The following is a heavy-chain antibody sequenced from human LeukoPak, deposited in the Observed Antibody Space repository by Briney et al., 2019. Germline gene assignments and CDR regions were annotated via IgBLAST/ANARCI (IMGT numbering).Heavy chain of an antibody. Sequence: PSETLSLTCTVSGGSITSGGYYWSWIRQPPGKGLEWIGYIYHSGITYYNPSLKSRVTMSVDISKNHFSLKLSSVTAADTAVYYCARGNIVATNVANWFDPWGQGTLVTVSS. D-gene: IGHD5-12*01. V-gene: IGHV4-30-2*01. J-gene: IGHJ5*02. CDR1: GGSITSGGYY. CDR3: ARGNIVATNVANWFDP. CDR2: IYHSGIT.